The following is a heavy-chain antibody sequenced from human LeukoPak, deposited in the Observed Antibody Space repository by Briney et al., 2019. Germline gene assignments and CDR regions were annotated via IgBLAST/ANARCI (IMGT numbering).Heavy chain of an antibody. D-gene: IGHD5/OR15-5a*01. CDR3: ARTNVYGPFDY. CDR2: INSDGSST. CDR1: GFTFSSYW. V-gene: IGHV3-74*01. Sequence: QPGGSLRLSCAASGFTFSSYWMHWVRQAPGKGLVWVSRINSDGSSTSYADSVKGRFTISRDNAKNTLYLQMNSLRAEDTAVYYCARTNVYGPFDYWGQGTLVTVSS. J-gene: IGHJ4*02.